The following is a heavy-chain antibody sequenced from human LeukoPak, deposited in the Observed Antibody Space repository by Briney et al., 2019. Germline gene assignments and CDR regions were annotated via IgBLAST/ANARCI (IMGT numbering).Heavy chain of an antibody. Sequence: PGGSLRLSCAASGFTFSSYWMSWVRQAPGKGLEWVANIKQDGSEKYYVDSVKGRFTISRDNAKNSLYLQMNSLRAEDTAVYYCASYSSSWCLGPYYFDYWGQGTLVTVSS. CDR3: ASYSSSWCLGPYYFDY. D-gene: IGHD6-13*01. CDR2: IKQDGSEK. J-gene: IGHJ4*02. CDR1: GFTFSSYW. V-gene: IGHV3-7*01.